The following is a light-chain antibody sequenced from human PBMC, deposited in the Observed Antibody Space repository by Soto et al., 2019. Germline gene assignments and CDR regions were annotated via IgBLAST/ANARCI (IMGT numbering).Light chain of an antibody. J-gene: IGKJ3*01. CDR3: QQYGSSSFT. CDR1: QSVSSSS. V-gene: IGKV3-20*01. Sequence: EIVLTQSPGTLSLSPGERATLSCRAGQSVSSSSLAWSRKKPGQAPRLLIYGASSRASGIPDRFSGSGSGTDFTLTISRLEPEDCAVYYCQQYGSSSFTFGPGTKVDIK. CDR2: GAS.